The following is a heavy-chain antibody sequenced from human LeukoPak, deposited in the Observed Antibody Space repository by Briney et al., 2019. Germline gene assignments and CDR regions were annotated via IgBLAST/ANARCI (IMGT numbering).Heavy chain of an antibody. Sequence: TGGSLRLSCAASGFTFSSYAMNWVRQAPGKGLEWVSAISGSGGSTYYADSVKGRFTISRDNSKNTLYLQMNSLRAEDTGVYFCARDTKDYWGQGSLVVVSS. CDR2: ISGSGGST. CDR3: ARDTKDY. V-gene: IGHV3-23*01. D-gene: IGHD2-2*01. CDR1: GFTFSSYA. J-gene: IGHJ4*02.